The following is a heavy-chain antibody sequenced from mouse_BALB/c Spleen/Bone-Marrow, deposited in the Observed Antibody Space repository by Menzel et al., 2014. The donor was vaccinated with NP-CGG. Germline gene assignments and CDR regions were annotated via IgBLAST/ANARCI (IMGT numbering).Heavy chain of an antibody. Sequence: EVKLMESGAELVKPGASVKLSCTASGFNIKDTYMHWVKQRPEQGLEWIGRIDPANGNTKYDPKFQGKATITADTSSNTAYLQLSSLTSEDTAVYYCARQIFLWGQGTSVTVSS. CDR3: ARQIFL. V-gene: IGHV14-3*02. J-gene: IGHJ4*01. CDR1: GFNIKDTY. CDR2: IDPANGNT.